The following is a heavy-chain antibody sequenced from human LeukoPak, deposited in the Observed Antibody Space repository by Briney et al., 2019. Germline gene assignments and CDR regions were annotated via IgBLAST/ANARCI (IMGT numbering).Heavy chain of an antibody. V-gene: IGHV3-23*01. D-gene: IGHD3-10*01. CDR3: AKDFGVTGSGWYFDL. Sequence: RGGSLRLSCAASGFTFRSYDMSWVRQAPGKGLEWVSSIDDSGGRAFYSDSVKGRFTISRDNSKNTLYLEMNSLRAEDTAVYYCAKDFGVTGSGWYFDLWGRGTLVTVSS. CDR2: IDDSGGRA. J-gene: IGHJ2*01. CDR1: GFTFRSYD.